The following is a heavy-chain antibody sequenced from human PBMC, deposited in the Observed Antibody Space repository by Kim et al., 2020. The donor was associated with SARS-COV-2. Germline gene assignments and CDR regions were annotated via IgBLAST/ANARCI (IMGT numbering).Heavy chain of an antibody. J-gene: IGHJ4*01. CDR2: INDRGDST. V-gene: IGHV3-23*01. Sequence: DSAINDRGDSTNYADSVKGRFTISRDTSKSTLYLQMNSLRTEDTAVYYFAKYLGIRHIAARPRYWR. CDR3: AKYLGIRHIAARPRY. D-gene: IGHD6-6*01.